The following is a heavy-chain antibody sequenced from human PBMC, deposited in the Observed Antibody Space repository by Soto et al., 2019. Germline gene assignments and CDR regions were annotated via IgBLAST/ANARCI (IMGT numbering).Heavy chain of an antibody. CDR2: TYTSGST. V-gene: IGHV4-4*07. J-gene: IGHJ6*02. CDR1: GGSSSSYY. Sequence: QVQLQESGPGLVKPSETLSLTCTVSGGSSSSYYWSWIRQPAGKELEWIGRTYTSGSTNYNPSLRSRVTMSVETSKNQLSLKLTSVTAAGTAVYYCARGGSVSTYYYSGMDVWGQGTTVTVSS. CDR3: ARGGSVSTYYYSGMDV. D-gene: IGHD4-4*01.